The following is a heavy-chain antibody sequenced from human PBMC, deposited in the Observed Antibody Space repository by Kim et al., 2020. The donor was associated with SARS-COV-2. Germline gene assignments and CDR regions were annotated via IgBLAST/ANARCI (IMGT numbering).Heavy chain of an antibody. D-gene: IGHD6-19*01. Sequence: SETLSLTCTVSGCSISSSTYYWGWLRHPPGKGLEWIGSFYYSGITYYNPSLKSRVTISEDTANNQFSLKLSFVTAAATAVYYCASQPLGIAVLWYSSGTHFDDWGQGTLVTVSS. J-gene: IGHJ4*02. V-gene: IGHV4-39*01. CDR3: ASQPLGIAVLWYSSGTHFDD. CDR1: GCSISSSTYY. CDR2: FYYSGIT.